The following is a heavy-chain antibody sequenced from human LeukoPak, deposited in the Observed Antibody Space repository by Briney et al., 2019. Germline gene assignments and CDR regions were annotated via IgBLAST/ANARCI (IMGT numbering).Heavy chain of an antibody. CDR2: ISSNGGST. CDR3: ARASPGYYDSSGLRGYYFDY. CDR1: GFTFSSYA. Sequence: QSGGSLRLSCAASGFTFSSYAMHWVRQAPGKGLEYVSAISSNGGSTYYANSVKGRFTISRDNSKNTLYLQMGSLRAEDMAVYYCARASPGYYDSSGLRGYYFDYWGQGTLVTVSS. D-gene: IGHD3-22*01. V-gene: IGHV3-64*01. J-gene: IGHJ4*02.